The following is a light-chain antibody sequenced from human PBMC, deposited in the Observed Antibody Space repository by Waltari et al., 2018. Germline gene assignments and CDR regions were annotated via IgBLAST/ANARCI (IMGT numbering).Light chain of an antibody. CDR1: SSNMGAGYA. CDR3: QSYDTSLNAV. J-gene: IGLJ2*01. V-gene: IGLV1-40*01. CDR2: DNN. Sequence: QSVLTQPPSMSGAPGQRVTISCTGSSSNMGAGYAVHWYQRLPGAAPQVIIYDNNNRPSGVPDRFSGSKSGTSATLAITGLQAEDEADYYCQSYDTSLNAVFGGGTKLTVL.